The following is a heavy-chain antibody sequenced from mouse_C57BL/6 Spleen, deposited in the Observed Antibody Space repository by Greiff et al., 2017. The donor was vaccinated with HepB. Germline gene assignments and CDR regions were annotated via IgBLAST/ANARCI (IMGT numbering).Heavy chain of an antibody. D-gene: IGHD1-2*01. Sequence: EVQRVESGGGLVQPGGSLKLSCAASGFTFSDYGMAWVRQAPRKGPEWVAFISNLAYSIYYADTVTGRFTISRENAKNTLYLEMSSLRSEDTAMYYCARRTTAWYFDVWGTGTTVTVSS. V-gene: IGHV5-15*01. CDR3: ARRTTAWYFDV. J-gene: IGHJ1*03. CDR1: GFTFSDYG. CDR2: ISNLAYSI.